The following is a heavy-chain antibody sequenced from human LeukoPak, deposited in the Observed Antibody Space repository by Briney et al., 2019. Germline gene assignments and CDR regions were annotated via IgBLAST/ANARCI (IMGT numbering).Heavy chain of an antibody. D-gene: IGHD3-3*01. J-gene: IGHJ4*02. V-gene: IGHV3-21*01. CDR3: ARREWRRGPDDY. CDR2: ISSSSSYI. Sequence: GGSLRLSCAASGFTFSSYSMNWVRQARGKGLEWVSSISSSSSYIYYADSVKGRFTISRDNAKNSLCLQMNSLRAEDTAVYYCARREWRRGPDDYWGQGTLVTVSS. CDR1: GFTFSSYS.